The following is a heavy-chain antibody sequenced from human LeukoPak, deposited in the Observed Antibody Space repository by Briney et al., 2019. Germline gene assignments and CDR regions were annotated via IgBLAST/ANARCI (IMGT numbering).Heavy chain of an antibody. CDR1: GGSISSYY. CDR3: ARAVHDSSGYYLDAFDI. Sequence: SETLSLTCTVSGGSISSYYWSWIRQPPGKGLEWIGYIYYSGSTNYNPSLKSRVTISVDRSKNQFSLKLSSVTAADTAVYYCARAVHDSSGYYLDAFDIWGQGTMVTVFS. J-gene: IGHJ3*02. V-gene: IGHV4-59*12. D-gene: IGHD3-22*01. CDR2: IYYSGST.